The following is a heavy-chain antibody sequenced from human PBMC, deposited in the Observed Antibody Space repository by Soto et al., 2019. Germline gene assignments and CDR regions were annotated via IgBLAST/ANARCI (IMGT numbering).Heavy chain of an antibody. Sequence: PGGSLRLSCAASGFTFSSYSMNWVRQAPGKGLEWVSSISSSSSYIYYADSVKGRFTISRDNAKNSLYLQMNSLRAEDTAVYYCARDTTDIVATIAYFQHWGQGTLVTVSS. CDR2: ISSSSSYI. CDR1: GFTFSSYS. J-gene: IGHJ1*01. CDR3: ARDTTDIVATIAYFQH. D-gene: IGHD5-12*01. V-gene: IGHV3-21*01.